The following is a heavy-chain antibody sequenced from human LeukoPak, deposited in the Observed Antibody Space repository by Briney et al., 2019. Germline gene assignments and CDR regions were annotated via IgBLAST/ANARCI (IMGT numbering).Heavy chain of an antibody. V-gene: IGHV3-72*01. CDR3: AREGDYTLSWTRYYYYYYMDV. CDR2: TRNKANSYTT. D-gene: IGHD4-11*01. CDR1: GFTFSSYA. Sequence: PGGSLRLSCEASGFTFSSYAMHWVRQAPGKGLEWVGRTRNKANSYTTEYAASVKGRFTISRDDSKNSLYLQMNSLKTEDTAVYYCAREGDYTLSWTRYYYYYYMDVWGKGTTVTVSS. J-gene: IGHJ6*03.